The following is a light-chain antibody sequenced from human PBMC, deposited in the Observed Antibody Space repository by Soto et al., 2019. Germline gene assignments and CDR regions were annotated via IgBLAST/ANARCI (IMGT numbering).Light chain of an antibody. CDR1: QSVSSSY. CDR3: QQYCSPPLT. V-gene: IGKV3-20*01. J-gene: IGKJ4*01. CDR2: GAS. Sequence: IVFPQSPATLSMSLGKSANLSGRASQSVSSSYLPCYQQKPGQAPMLLIYGASSRATAIPANFSGSRSGTYFSLTISSLEPEDIAVHYSQQYCSPPLTFGGGTKVDIK.